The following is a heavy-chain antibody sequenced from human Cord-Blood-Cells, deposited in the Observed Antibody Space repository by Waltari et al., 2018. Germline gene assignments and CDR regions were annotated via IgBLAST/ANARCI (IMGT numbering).Heavy chain of an antibody. CDR1: GFTFSRYA. CDR3: ARDRATGVVDY. Sequence: QVQLVESGGGVVQPGRSLSLSCAASGFTFSRYAMPCVRQAPGKGLEWVAVISYDGSNKYYADSVKGRFTISRDNSKNTLYLQMNSLRAEDTAVYYCARDRATGVVDYWGQGTLVTVSS. V-gene: IGHV3-30*04. J-gene: IGHJ4*02. D-gene: IGHD7-27*01. CDR2: ISYDGSNK.